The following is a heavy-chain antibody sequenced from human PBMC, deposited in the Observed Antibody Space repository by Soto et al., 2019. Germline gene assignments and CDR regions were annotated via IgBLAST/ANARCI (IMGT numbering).Heavy chain of an antibody. V-gene: IGHV1-18*01. Sequence: ASVKVSCKASGYTFTSYGISWVRQAPGQGLEWMGWISAYNGNTNYAQKLQGRVTMTTDTSTSTAYMELRSLRSDDTAVYYCARGAFSCASCYYYYYYGMDVWGQGTTVTVSS. CDR1: GYTFTSYG. D-gene: IGHD2-2*01. CDR2: ISAYNGNT. J-gene: IGHJ6*02. CDR3: ARGAFSCASCYYYYYYGMDV.